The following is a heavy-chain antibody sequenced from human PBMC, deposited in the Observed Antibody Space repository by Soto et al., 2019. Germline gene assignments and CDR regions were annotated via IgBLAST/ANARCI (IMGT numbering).Heavy chain of an antibody. CDR2: ISGSGGST. Sequence: PCGSLGLCCSASGYTFNISAMSWVRQAPGKGLEWVSAISGSGGSTYYADSVKGRFTISRDNSKNTLYLQMNSLRVEDTAVYYCASHSDGYWGEGTLVTVSS. J-gene: IGHJ4*02. D-gene: IGHD4-17*01. CDR3: ASHSDGY. V-gene: IGHV3-23*01. CDR1: GYTFNISA.